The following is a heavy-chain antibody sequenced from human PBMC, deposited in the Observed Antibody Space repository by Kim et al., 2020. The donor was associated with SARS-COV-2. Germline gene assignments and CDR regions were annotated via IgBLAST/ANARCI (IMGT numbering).Heavy chain of an antibody. CDR3: ARDSPEVAAAGRLDY. V-gene: IGHV1-69*13. J-gene: IGHJ4*02. CDR1: GGTFSSYA. D-gene: IGHD6-13*01. Sequence: SVKVSCKASGGTFSSYAISWVRQAPGQGLEWMGGIIPIFGTANYAQKFQGRVTITADESTSTAYMELSSLRSEDTAVYYCARDSPEVAAAGRLDYWGQGTLVTVSS. CDR2: IIPIFGTA.